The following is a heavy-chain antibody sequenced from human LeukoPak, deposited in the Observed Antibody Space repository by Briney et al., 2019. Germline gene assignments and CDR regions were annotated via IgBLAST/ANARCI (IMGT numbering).Heavy chain of an antibody. CDR2: MNPNSGNT. J-gene: IGHJ5*02. D-gene: IGHD1-26*01. CDR3: ARGAPLHNWFDP. CDR1: GYTFTSYD. V-gene: IGHV1-8*01. Sequence: ASVKVSCKASGYTFTSYDINWMRQASGQGLEWMGWMNPNSGNTGYAQKFQGRVTMTRNISISTAYMELSSLRSEDTAVYYCARGAPLHNWFDPWGQGTLVTVSS.